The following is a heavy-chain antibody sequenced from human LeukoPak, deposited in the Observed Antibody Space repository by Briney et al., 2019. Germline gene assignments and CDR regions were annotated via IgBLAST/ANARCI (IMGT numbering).Heavy chain of an antibody. J-gene: IGHJ4*02. CDR3: AKDRFDPNSSDWEGVFDY. CDR1: GFTFSSYA. Sequence: GRSLRLPCAASGFTFSSYAMHWVRQAPGKGLEWVAVISYDGSNKYYADSVKGRFTISRDKSKNTLYLQMNSLRAEDTAVYYCAKDRFDPNSSDWEGVFDYWGQGTLVTVSS. CDR2: ISYDGSNK. V-gene: IGHV3-30-3*01. D-gene: IGHD6-19*01.